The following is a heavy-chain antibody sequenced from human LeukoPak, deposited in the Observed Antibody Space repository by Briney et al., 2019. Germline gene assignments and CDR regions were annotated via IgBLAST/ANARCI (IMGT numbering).Heavy chain of an antibody. CDR1: GFTFSSYE. D-gene: IGHD3-9*01. CDR3: AKEPAITYYDILTGYYPFDY. CDR2: IRYDGSNK. J-gene: IGHJ4*02. V-gene: IGHV3-30*02. Sequence: PGGSLRLSCAASGFTFSSYEMNWVRQAPGKGLEWVAFIRYDGSNKYYADSVKGRFTISRDNSKNTLYLQMNSLRAEDTAVYYCAKEPAITYYDILTGYYPFDYWGQGTLVTVSS.